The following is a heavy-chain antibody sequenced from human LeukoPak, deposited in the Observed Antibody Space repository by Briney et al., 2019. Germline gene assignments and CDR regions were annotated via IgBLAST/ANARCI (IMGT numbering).Heavy chain of an antibody. CDR2: INSDGSWT. D-gene: IGHD2/OR15-2a*01. V-gene: IGHV3-74*01. Sequence: PGRSLRLSCAASGFTFSSYAMHWVRQVPGKGLAWVSHINSDGSWTSYADSVKGRFTIPKDNAKNTVYLQMNSLRAEDTAVYYCVSFYETYWGRGTLVTVSS. CDR1: GFTFSSYA. J-gene: IGHJ4*02. CDR3: VSFYETY.